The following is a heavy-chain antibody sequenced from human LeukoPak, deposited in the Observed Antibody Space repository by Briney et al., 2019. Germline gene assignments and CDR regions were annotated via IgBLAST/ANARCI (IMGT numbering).Heavy chain of an antibody. D-gene: IGHD3-22*01. Sequence: ASVKVSCKASGYTFTGYYMRWVRQAPGQGLEWMGWINPNSGGTNYAQKFQGRVTMTRDTSISTAYMELSRLRSDDTAVYYCARDVYYPNWFDPWGQGTLVTVSS. V-gene: IGHV1-2*02. CDR3: ARDVYYPNWFDP. CDR2: INPNSGGT. CDR1: GYTFTGYY. J-gene: IGHJ5*02.